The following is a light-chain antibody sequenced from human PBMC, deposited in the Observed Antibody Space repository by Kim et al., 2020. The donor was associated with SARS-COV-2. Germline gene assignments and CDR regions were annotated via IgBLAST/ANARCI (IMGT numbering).Light chain of an antibody. J-gene: IGKJ2*01. CDR1: QTISTD. CDR2: GVS. V-gene: IGKV1-39*01. Sequence: SAPVGDTVTITCRASQTISTDLNWYQQRPGKAPKLLISGVSTLQNGVPSRFGASGSGTDFTLTISSLQLEDFATYYCQQSHSNPPTFGQGTKLEI. CDR3: QQSHSNPPT.